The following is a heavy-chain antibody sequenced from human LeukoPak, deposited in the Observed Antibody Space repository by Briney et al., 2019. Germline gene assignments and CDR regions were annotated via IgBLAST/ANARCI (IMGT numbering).Heavy chain of an antibody. J-gene: IGHJ4*02. V-gene: IGHV3-30*03. Sequence: PGRSLRLSCAASGFTFSSYGMHWVRQAPGKGLEWVAVISYDGSNKYYADSVKGRFSISRDNSKNTLYLQMNSLGAEDTAVYYCARGGNPRDGPDYWGQGTLVTVSS. CDR1: GFTFSSYG. D-gene: IGHD4-23*01. CDR3: ARGGNPRDGPDY. CDR2: ISYDGSNK.